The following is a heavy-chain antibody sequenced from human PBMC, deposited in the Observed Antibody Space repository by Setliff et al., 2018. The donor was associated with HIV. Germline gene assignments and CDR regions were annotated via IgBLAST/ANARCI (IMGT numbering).Heavy chain of an antibody. D-gene: IGHD2-21*01. CDR1: GYPFTSYG. Sequence: ASVKVSCKASGYPFTSYGLCWVRQAPGQGPEWMGAIIPIFGTTKYAQRFQGRVTITADESTSTAYMELSSLRSEDTAVYYCARVALVGYCGGDCPYYFDYWGQGTLVTVSS. J-gene: IGHJ4*02. CDR2: IIPIFGTT. CDR3: ARVALVGYCGGDCPYYFDY. V-gene: IGHV1-69*13.